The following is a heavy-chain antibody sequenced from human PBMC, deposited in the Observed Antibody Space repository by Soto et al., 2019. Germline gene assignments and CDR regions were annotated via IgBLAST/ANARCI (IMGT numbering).Heavy chain of an antibody. J-gene: IGHJ6*02. CDR3: ARAMSWGGANYYYGMDV. CDR2: IIPIFGTA. V-gene: IGHV1-69*01. CDR1: GGTFSSYA. D-gene: IGHD1-26*01. Sequence: QVQLVQSGAEVKKPGSSVKVSCKASGGTFSSYAISWVRQAPGQGLEWMGGIIPIFGTANYAKKFQGRVTITADGSTSTGYMELSSLRSEDTAVYYCARAMSWGGANYYYGMDVWGQGTTVTVSS.